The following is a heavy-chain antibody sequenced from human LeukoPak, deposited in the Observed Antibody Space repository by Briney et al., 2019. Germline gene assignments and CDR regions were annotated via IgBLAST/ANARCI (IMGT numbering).Heavy chain of an antibody. J-gene: IGHJ4*02. Sequence: GGSLRLSCAASGFTFSSYAMHWVRQAPGKGLEWVAVMSYDGSNKYYADSVKGRFTISRDNSKNTLYLQMNSLRAEDTAVYYCARGLVATISYWGQGTLVTVSS. CDR1: GFTFSSYA. CDR3: ARGLVATISY. D-gene: IGHD5-12*01. CDR2: MSYDGSNK. V-gene: IGHV3-30-3*01.